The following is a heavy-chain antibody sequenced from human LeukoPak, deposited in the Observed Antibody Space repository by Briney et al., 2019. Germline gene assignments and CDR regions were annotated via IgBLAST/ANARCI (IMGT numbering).Heavy chain of an antibody. CDR1: GFTFDDYA. Sequence: PGGSLRLSCAASGFTFDDYAMHWVRQAPGKGLEWVSGISWNSGSIGYADSVKGRFTISRDNAKNSLYLQMNSLRAEDTALYYCAKSQNPLLLFDYWGQGTLVTVSS. V-gene: IGHV3-9*01. CDR3: AKSQNPLLLFDY. CDR2: ISWNSGSI. J-gene: IGHJ4*02.